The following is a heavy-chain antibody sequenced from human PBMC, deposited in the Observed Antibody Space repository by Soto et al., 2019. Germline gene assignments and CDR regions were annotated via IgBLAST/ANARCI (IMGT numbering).Heavy chain of an antibody. Sequence: GASVKVSCKASGYTFTSYGITWVRQAPGQGLEWMGWISAYNGNTNYAQKLQGRVTMTTDTSTITAYMELRSLRSDDTAVYYCAISGYCTNGVCPYYYGMDVWGQGTTVTVS. CDR1: GYTFTSYG. CDR2: ISAYNGNT. J-gene: IGHJ6*02. V-gene: IGHV1-18*01. D-gene: IGHD2-8*01. CDR3: AISGYCTNGVCPYYYGMDV.